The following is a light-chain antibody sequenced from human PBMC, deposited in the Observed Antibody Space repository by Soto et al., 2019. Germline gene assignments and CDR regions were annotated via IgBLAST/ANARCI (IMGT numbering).Light chain of an antibody. Sequence: EIVMTQSPATLSVSPGDGSTLSCRASQSVDSNLAWYQQKPGQTPRLLMYGASTRPTGIPARFSGSGSGTEFTLTIRSLEPEDFAVYYCQQRSNWPPITFGQGTRLEIK. J-gene: IGKJ5*01. CDR2: GAS. CDR3: QQRSNWPPIT. V-gene: IGKV3D-15*01. CDR1: QSVDSN.